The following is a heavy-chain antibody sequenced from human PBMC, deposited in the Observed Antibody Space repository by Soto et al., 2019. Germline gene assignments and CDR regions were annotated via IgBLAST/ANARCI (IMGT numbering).Heavy chain of an antibody. CDR2: ISYDGSET. D-gene: IGHD2-15*01. V-gene: IGHV3-30*18. Sequence: GGSLRLSCAASGFSFSTYGMHWVRQAPGKGLEWITFISYDGSETYYADSVKGRFTFSRDNSKSALWLQMNSLRFEDTAIYYCAKGGWPLDYWGLGTPVTVSS. CDR3: AKGGWPLDY. J-gene: IGHJ4*02. CDR1: GFSFSTYG.